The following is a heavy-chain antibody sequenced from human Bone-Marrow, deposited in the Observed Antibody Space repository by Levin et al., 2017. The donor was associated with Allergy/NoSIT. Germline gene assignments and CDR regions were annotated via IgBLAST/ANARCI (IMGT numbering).Heavy chain of an antibody. D-gene: IGHD5-12*01. J-gene: IGHJ2*01. CDR2: INTNTGNP. CDR3: ARDLYSGYDFYWYFDL. Sequence: ASVKVSCKASGYTFTSYAMNWVRQAPGQGLEWMGWINTNTGNPTYAQGFTGRFVFSLDTSVSTAYLQISSLKAEDTAVYYCARDLYSGYDFYWYFDLWGRGTLVTVSS. CDR1: GYTFTSYA. V-gene: IGHV7-4-1*02.